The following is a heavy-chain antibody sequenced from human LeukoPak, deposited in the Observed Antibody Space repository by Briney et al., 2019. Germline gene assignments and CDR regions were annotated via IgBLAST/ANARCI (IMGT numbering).Heavy chain of an antibody. J-gene: IGHJ4*02. V-gene: IGHV1-69*13. CDR2: IIPIFGTA. CDR3: ARVGDCSGGSCYADY. D-gene: IGHD2-15*01. CDR1: GGTFSSYA. Sequence: SVKVSCKASGGTFSSYAISWVRQAPGQGLEWMGGIIPIFGTANYAQKFKGRVTITADESTSTAYMELSSLRSEDTAVYYCARVGDCSGGSCYADYWGQGTLVTVSS.